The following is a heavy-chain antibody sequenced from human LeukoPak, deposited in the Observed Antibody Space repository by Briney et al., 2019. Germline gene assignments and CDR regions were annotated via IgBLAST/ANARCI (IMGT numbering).Heavy chain of an antibody. CDR1: GFTFSSYG. CDR2: IWYDGSNK. CDR3: ARDWQYCSSTSCYSLPTV. V-gene: IGHV3-33*01. D-gene: IGHD2-2*02. Sequence: GGSLRLSCAASGFTFSSYGMHWVRQAPGKGLEWVAVIWYDGSNKYYTDSVKGRFTISRDNAKNSLYLQMNSLRAEDTAVYYCARDWQYCSSTSCYSLPTVWGKGTTVTVSS. J-gene: IGHJ6*04.